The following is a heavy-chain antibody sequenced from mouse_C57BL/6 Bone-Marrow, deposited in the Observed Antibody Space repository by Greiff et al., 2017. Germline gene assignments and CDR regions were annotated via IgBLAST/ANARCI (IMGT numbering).Heavy chain of an antibody. CDR3: ARPIYYYYPAWLAY. J-gene: IGHJ3*01. Sequence: EVHLVESGGGLVQPGGSLKLSCAASGFTFSDYYMYWVRQTPEKRLEWVAYISNGGGSTYYPDTVKGRFTISRDNAKNTLYLQMSRLKSEDTAMYCCARPIYYYYPAWLAYWGQGTLVTVSA. CDR1: GFTFSDYY. D-gene: IGHD1-1*01. CDR2: ISNGGGST. V-gene: IGHV5-12*01.